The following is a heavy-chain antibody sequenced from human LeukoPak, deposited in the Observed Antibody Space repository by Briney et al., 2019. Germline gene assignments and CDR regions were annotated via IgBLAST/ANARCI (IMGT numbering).Heavy chain of an antibody. CDR2: IGGSGSNT. V-gene: IGHV3-23*01. Sequence: PGGSLRLSCAASGFTFSNHAMSWVRQAPGKGLEWVSTIGGSGSNTFYADSVKGRFTISRDNSKNTLYLKMNSLRAEDSAVYYCAKGGRFSSGWAYDYWGQGMLVTVSS. CDR3: AKGGRFSSGWAYDY. CDR1: GFTFSNHA. J-gene: IGHJ4*02. D-gene: IGHD6-19*01.